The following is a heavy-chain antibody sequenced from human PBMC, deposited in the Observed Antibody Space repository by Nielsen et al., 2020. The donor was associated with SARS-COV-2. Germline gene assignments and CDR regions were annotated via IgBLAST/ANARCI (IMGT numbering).Heavy chain of an antibody. Sequence: GESLKISCAASGFTFSSYAMSWVRQAPGKGLEWVSAISGSGGGTYYADSVKGRFTISRDNSKNTLYLQMNSLRAEDTAVYYCARDGVGATAIDYWGQGTLVTVSS. J-gene: IGHJ4*02. D-gene: IGHD1-26*01. CDR3: ARDGVGATAIDY. CDR1: GFTFSSYA. V-gene: IGHV3-23*01. CDR2: ISGSGGGT.